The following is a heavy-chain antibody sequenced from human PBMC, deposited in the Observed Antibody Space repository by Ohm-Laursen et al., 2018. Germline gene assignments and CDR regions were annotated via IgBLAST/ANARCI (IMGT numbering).Heavy chain of an antibody. CDR2: ISAYNGNT. D-gene: IGHD3-22*01. Sequence: GASVKVSCKTSGYTFNHYGISWVRQAPGQGLEWMGWISAYNGNTNYAQKLQGRVTMTTDTSTSTAYMELRSLRSDDTAVYYCARDYLYLFYYYDSSGYYGGLFDYWGQGTLVTVSS. CDR3: ARDYLYLFYYYDSSGYYGGLFDY. CDR1: GYTFNHYG. J-gene: IGHJ4*02. V-gene: IGHV1-18*01.